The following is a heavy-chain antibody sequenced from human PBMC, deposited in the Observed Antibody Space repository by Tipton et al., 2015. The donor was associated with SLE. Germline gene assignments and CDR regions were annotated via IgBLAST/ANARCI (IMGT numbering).Heavy chain of an antibody. D-gene: IGHD1-26*01. CDR3: ARYLGPEWDDAFDI. CDR2: IHHSGSS. CDR1: GGSINSGGYF. V-gene: IGHV4-31*03. J-gene: IGHJ3*02. Sequence: TLSLTCTVSGGSINSGGYFWGWIRQHPGKGLEWIGYIHHSGSSSYNPSLKSRIIMSVDTSKNQFSLKLTSVTAADTALYYCARYLGPEWDDAFDIWGQGSMVTVSS.